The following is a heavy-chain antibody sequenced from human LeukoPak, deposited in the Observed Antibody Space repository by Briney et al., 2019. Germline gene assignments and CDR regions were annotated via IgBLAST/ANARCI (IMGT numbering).Heavy chain of an antibody. Sequence: PGGSLRLSCAASGFTFSSYWMHWVRQAPGKWLVWVSRINSDGSSTSYADSVKGRFTISRDNAKNTLYLQMNSLRAEDTAVYYCARVGRGSSGWYKGAFDIWGQGTMVTVSS. D-gene: IGHD6-19*01. J-gene: IGHJ3*02. CDR2: INSDGSST. CDR1: GFTFSSYW. V-gene: IGHV3-74*01. CDR3: ARVGRGSSGWYKGAFDI.